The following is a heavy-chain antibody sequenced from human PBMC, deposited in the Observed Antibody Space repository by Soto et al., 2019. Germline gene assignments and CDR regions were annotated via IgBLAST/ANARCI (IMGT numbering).Heavy chain of an antibody. D-gene: IGHD3-10*01. CDR1: GFTFISYA. V-gene: IGHV3-23*01. Sequence: GGSLRLSCAASGFTFISYAMSWVRQAPGKGLEWVSAISGSGGSTYYADSVKGRFTISRDNSKNTLYLQMNSLRAEDTAVYYCAKVPILWFGELLFGYFDYWGQGTLVTVSS. CDR3: AKVPILWFGELLFGYFDY. J-gene: IGHJ4*02. CDR2: ISGSGGST.